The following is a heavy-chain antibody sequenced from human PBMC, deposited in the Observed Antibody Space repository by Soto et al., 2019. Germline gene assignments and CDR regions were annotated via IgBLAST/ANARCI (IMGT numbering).Heavy chain of an antibody. J-gene: IGHJ5*02. CDR3: ARGPDLWSGYYDWFDP. CDR2: IWYDGSNK. V-gene: IGHV3-33*01. CDR1: GFTFSSYG. D-gene: IGHD3-3*01. Sequence: GGSMSLSCAASGFTFSSYGMHWVRPAPGKGLEWVAVIWYDGSNKYYADSVKGRFTISRDNSKNTLYLQMNSLRAEDTAVYYCARGPDLWSGYYDWFDPRGQGTLVTVSS.